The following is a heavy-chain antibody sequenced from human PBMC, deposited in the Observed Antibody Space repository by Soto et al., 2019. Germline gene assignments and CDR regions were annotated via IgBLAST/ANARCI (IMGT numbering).Heavy chain of an antibody. D-gene: IGHD1-1*01. CDR2: IYASGST. Sequence: SETLSLTCSVSGGSISPYYWSWIRQPAGKGLEWIGRIYASGSTNYNPSLKSRVTMSVATSKNQFSLKLTSVTAADTATYYCARGGMVIIPTATAFDYWGQGTLVTASS. V-gene: IGHV4-4*07. CDR1: GGSISPYY. CDR3: ARGGMVIIPTATAFDY. J-gene: IGHJ4*02.